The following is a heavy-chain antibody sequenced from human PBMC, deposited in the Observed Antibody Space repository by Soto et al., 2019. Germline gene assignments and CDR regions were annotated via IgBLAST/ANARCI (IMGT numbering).Heavy chain of an antibody. CDR2: ISWNSNII. V-gene: IGHV3-9*01. CDR3: AKGGAAVFCSGVRCYFDY. J-gene: IGHJ4*02. CDR1: GFTFDDYA. D-gene: IGHD2-15*01. Sequence: EVQLVESGGGLVQPGRSLRLSCAASGFTFDDYAMHWVRRVPGKGLQWASSISWNSNIIGYANSVKGRFTISRDNAKNSLYLKMNSLRPKDTALYYCAKGGAAVFCSGVRCYFDYWGQRALGTVSS.